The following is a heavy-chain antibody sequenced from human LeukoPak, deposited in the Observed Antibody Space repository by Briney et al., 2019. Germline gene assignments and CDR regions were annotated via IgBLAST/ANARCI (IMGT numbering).Heavy chain of an antibody. CDR1: GGSFSGYY. Sequence: SETLSLTCAVYGGSFSGYYWSWIRQPPGKGLEWIGEINHSGSTNYNPSLKSRVTISVDTSKYQFSLKLSSVTAADTAVYYCARTYYYDSSGYYALDVWGQGTTVTVSS. J-gene: IGHJ6*02. V-gene: IGHV4-34*01. D-gene: IGHD3-22*01. CDR3: ARTYYYDSSGYYALDV. CDR2: INHSGST.